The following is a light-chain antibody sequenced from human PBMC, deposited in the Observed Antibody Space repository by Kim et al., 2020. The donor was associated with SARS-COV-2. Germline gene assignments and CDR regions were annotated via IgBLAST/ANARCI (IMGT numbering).Light chain of an antibody. V-gene: IGKV3-15*01. CDR1: QSVGTR. CDR3: QNYEGWPPYT. J-gene: IGKJ2*01. CDR2: DAS. Sequence: GYQGERVTLSWRADQSVGTRVAWYQQRRGQAPKTLIFDASTRATGDPARFSGSGSGTDFTLTIPSLQSEDYAIYYCQNYEGWPPYTFGLGTKLEIK.